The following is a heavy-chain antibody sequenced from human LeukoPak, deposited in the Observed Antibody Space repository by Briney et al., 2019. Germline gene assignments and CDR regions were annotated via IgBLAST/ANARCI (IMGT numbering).Heavy chain of an antibody. V-gene: IGHV3-23*01. CDR1: GFTFSSYA. D-gene: IGHD2-2*01. CDR3: AKDSSVVVPAAIPY. J-gene: IGHJ4*02. CDR2: ISGSGGST. Sequence: AGGSLRLSCAASGFTFSSYAMSWVRQAPGKGLEWVSAISGSGGSTYYAGSVKGRFTISRDNSKNTLYLQMNSLRAEDTAVYYCAKDSSVVVPAAIPYWGQGTLVTVSS.